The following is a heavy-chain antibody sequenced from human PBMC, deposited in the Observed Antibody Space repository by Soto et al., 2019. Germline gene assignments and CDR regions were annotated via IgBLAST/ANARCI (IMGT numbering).Heavy chain of an antibody. CDR1: GGSISSYY. V-gene: IGHV4-59*08. CDR3: ASRYGGGFDY. D-gene: IGHD3-10*01. Sequence: QVQLLESGPGLVKPSETLSLTCTVSGGSISSYYWSWIRQPPGKGLEWIGYIYSSGSTNYNPSLXSXAXIXXAPAKNRCSLKLSSVAAADTAVYYCASRYGGGFDYWGQGTLVTVSS. J-gene: IGHJ4*02. CDR2: IYSSGST.